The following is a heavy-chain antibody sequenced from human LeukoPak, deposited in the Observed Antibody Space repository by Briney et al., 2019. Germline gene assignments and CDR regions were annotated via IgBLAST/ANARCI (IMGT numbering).Heavy chain of an antibody. V-gene: IGHV4-39*02. Sequence: PSETLSLTCTVSGGSISSSSYYWGWIRQSPGKGLEWIGTMSNSGSTYYNPSLKSRVTISGDTAKNQFSLKLSSVTAADTAVYYCAREGGFYRPLDYSGQGTLVTVSS. CDR1: GGSISSSSYY. CDR2: MSNSGST. CDR3: AREGGFYRPLDY. J-gene: IGHJ4*02. D-gene: IGHD3-3*01.